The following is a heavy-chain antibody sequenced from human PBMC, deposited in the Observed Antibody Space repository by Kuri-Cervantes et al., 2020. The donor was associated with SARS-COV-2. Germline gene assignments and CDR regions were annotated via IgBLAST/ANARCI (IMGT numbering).Heavy chain of an antibody. Sequence: CAASGFTFSSYGMHWVRQAPGKGLEWVAVISYDGSNKYKADPVKGRFTISRDNSKNTLYLQMNSLRAEDTAVYYCARVDGDYYDAFGIWGQGTMVTVSS. V-gene: IGHV3-30*03. CDR2: ISYDGSNK. D-gene: IGHD4-17*01. CDR3: ARVDGDYYDAFGI. CDR1: GFTFSSYG. J-gene: IGHJ3*02.